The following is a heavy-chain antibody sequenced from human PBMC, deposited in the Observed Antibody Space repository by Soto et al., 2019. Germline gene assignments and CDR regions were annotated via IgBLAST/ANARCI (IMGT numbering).Heavy chain of an antibody. CDR2: IYPGDSDT. J-gene: IGHJ3*02. CDR3: ASLYYYGSGSSIDAFDI. D-gene: IGHD3-10*01. V-gene: IGHV5-51*01. Sequence: GESLKISCKGSGYSFTSYWIGWVRQMPGKVLEWMGIIYPGDSDTRYSPSFQGQVTISADKSISTAYLQWSSLKASDTAMYYCASLYYYGSGSSIDAFDIWGQGXMVTV. CDR1: GYSFTSYW.